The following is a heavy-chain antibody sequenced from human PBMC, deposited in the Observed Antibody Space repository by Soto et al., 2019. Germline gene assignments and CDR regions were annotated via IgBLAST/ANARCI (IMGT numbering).Heavy chain of an antibody. CDR1: GGSIGSGGYY. D-gene: IGHD4-17*01. Sequence: SETLSLTCTVSGGSIGSGGYYWSWIRQNPGKGLEWIGYSYYSGSTYYNPSLKSRVTISVDTSKNRFSLKLSSVTAADSAVYYWERAVPTYFDYWGQGTLVTLSS. J-gene: IGHJ4*02. CDR3: ERAVPTYFDY. CDR2: SYYSGST. V-gene: IGHV4-31*03.